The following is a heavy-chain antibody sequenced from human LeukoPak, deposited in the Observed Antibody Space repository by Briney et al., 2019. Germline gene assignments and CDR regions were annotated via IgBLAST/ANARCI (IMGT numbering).Heavy chain of an antibody. V-gene: IGHV3-21*01. J-gene: IGHJ4*02. Sequence: PGGSLRLSCAASGFTFSSYSMNWVRQAPGKGLEWVSSISSSSSYIYYADSVKGRFTISRDHSKNTLYLQMNSLRAEDTALYYCAKDLWKYQLRTLDYWGQGTLVTVSS. D-gene: IGHD2-2*01. CDR2: ISSSSSYI. CDR3: AKDLWKYQLRTLDY. CDR1: GFTFSSYS.